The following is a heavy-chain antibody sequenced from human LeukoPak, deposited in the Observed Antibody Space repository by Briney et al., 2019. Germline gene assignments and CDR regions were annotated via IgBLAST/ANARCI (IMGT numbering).Heavy chain of an antibody. D-gene: IGHD3-10*01. V-gene: IGHV3-33*06. CDR2: IRYDGSKE. CDR1: GFTFSKYG. Sequence: GKSLRLSCEVSGFTFSKYGMHWVRQAPGKGLEWVSTIRYDGSKEYYADSVRGRFTISRDNSGNTLFLQMNSLRAEDTAVYYCAKDRGWFGGSLANFDYWGQGTLVTVSS. CDR3: AKDRGWFGGSLANFDY. J-gene: IGHJ4*02.